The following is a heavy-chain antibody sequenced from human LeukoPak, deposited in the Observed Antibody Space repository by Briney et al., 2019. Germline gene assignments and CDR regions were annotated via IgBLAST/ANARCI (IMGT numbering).Heavy chain of an antibody. CDR2: MNPNSGNT. D-gene: IGHD3-10*01. CDR1: GYTFTSYD. CDR3: ARGSYYYGSGSYASGMDY. J-gene: IGHJ4*02. V-gene: IGHV1-8*01. Sequence: ASVKVSCKASGYTFTSYDINWVRQATGQGLEWMGWMNPNSGNTGYAQKFQGRVTMTRNTSISTAYMELSSLRSEDTAVYYCARGSYYYGSGSYASGMDYWGQGTLVTVSS.